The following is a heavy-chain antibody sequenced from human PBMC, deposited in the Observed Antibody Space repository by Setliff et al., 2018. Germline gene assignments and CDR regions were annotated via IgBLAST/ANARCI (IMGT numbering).Heavy chain of an antibody. J-gene: IGHJ3*01. CDR2: IHPNTGST. CDR3: AKQGYSDSLYAFDV. V-gene: IGHV1-2*06. CDR1: GYTFPAYY. Sequence: ASVKVSCKTSGYTFPAYYIYWVRQAPGHGLELMGRIHPNTGSTNYLQDFQGRVTITRDTSIYTVYMELTGLTSGDTAVYYCAKQGYSDSLYAFDVWGQGTVVTVSS. D-gene: IGHD3-16*02.